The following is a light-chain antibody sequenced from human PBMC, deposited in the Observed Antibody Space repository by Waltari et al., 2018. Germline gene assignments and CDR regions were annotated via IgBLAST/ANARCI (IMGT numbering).Light chain of an antibody. J-gene: IGLJ3*02. V-gene: IGLV7-43*01. Sequence: QPVVTPEPSLTVSPGGTVTLTSATGTGAAPIGYYPTWCQQKPGQAPRSLIYSTTNKHPWTHARFSGSLLGGEAALTLTGVQPEDEAEYYCLIYYSGAWVFGGGTKLTVL. CDR3: LIYYSGAWV. CDR2: STT. CDR1: TGAAPIGYY.